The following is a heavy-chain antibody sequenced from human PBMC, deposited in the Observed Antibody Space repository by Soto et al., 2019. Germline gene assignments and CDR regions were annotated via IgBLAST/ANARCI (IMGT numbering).Heavy chain of an antibody. CDR3: ARELRQVAANPSVDY. J-gene: IGHJ4*02. D-gene: IGHD2-15*01. CDR1: GFTVSSNY. V-gene: IGHV3-66*01. CDR2: IYSGGTT. Sequence: GGSLRLSCEASGFTVSSNYMSWVRQAPGKGLEWVSTIYSGGTTYYADSVKDRFTISRDNSKNTLYLQMNSLRAEDTAVYYCARELRQVAANPSVDYWGQGTLVTVSS.